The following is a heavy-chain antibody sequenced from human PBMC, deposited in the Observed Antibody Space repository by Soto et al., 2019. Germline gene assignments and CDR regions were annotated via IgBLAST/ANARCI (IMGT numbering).Heavy chain of an antibody. CDR2: IYHSGTF. D-gene: IGHD2-15*01. CDR3: VRSVPAATWAYNGMDV. V-gene: IGHV4-4*02. CDR1: GGSVESSSC. Sequence: SETLSLTCAVSGGSVESSSCWSWVRQAPGKGLEWIGEIYHSGTFNYNPSLASRVSVSVDKSTNQFSLNLNSVTAADTAVYYCVRSVPAATWAYNGMDVWGQGTTVTVSS. J-gene: IGHJ6*02.